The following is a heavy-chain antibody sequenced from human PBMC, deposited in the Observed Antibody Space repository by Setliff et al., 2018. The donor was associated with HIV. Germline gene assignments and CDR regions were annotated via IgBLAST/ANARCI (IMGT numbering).Heavy chain of an antibody. CDR3: ARAMRGVVVTNMYYYYGMDV. CDR2: IYHSGST. J-gene: IGHJ6*02. D-gene: IGHD2-21*02. Sequence: PSETLSLTCTVSGYSISSGYYWGWIRQPPGKGLEWIGSIYHSGSTYYNPSLKSRVTISVDTSKNQFSLKLSSVTAADTAVYYCARAMRGVVVTNMYYYYGMDVWGRGTTVTVSS. CDR1: GYSISSGYY. V-gene: IGHV4-38-2*02.